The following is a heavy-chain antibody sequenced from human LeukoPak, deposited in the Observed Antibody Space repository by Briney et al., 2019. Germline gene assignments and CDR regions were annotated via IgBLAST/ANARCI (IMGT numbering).Heavy chain of an antibody. Sequence: ASVKVSCTASGYTFIDCYIHWVRQAPGQGLEWMGWINPKSGDTKYAPKFQGRVTMTRDTSTSTAYMDVSSLRYDDTAVYYCASEYYYDRSGANAFDVWGQGTMVTVS. CDR3: ASEYYYDRSGANAFDV. CDR2: INPKSGDT. CDR1: GYTFIDCY. V-gene: IGHV1-2*02. D-gene: IGHD3-22*01. J-gene: IGHJ3*01.